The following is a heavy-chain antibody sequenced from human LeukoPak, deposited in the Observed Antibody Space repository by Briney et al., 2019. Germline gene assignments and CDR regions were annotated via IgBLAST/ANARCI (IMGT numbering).Heavy chain of an antibody. CDR2: ISAYNGNT. J-gene: IGHJ6*03. CDR3: ARFSSYCSGGSCYSNYYYYMDV. D-gene: IGHD2-15*01. V-gene: IGHV1-18*01. Sequence: ASVKVSCKASGYTFTSYGISWVRQAPGQGLKWMGCISAYNGNTNYAQKLQGRVTMTTDTSTSTAYMELRSLRSDDTAVYYCARFSSYCSGGSCYSNYYYYMDVWGKGTTVTVSS. CDR1: GYTFTSYG.